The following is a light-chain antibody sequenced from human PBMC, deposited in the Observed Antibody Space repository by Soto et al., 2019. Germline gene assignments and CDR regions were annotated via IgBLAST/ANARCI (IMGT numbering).Light chain of an antibody. V-gene: IGKV3-20*01. CDR2: GAS. J-gene: IGKJ1*01. Sequence: EIVMTQSPVTLSVSPGERATLSCRASQSVSSNLLVWYQQHPGQAPRLLIYGASSRATGIPDRFSGSGSGTDFTLTISRLEPEDFAVYYCQQYGSSPETFGQGTKVDNK. CDR1: QSVSSNL. CDR3: QQYGSSPET.